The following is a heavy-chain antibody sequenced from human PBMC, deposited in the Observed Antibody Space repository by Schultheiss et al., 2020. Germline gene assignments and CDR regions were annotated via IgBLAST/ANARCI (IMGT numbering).Heavy chain of an antibody. Sequence: GGSLRLSCAASGFTFSSYSMNWVRQAPGKGLEWVAVISYDGSNKYYADSVKGRFTISRDNSKNTLYLQMNSLRAEDTAVYYCARDPRPIVSHWFDPWGQGTLVTLSS. CDR1: GFTFSSYS. V-gene: IGHV3-30*03. CDR2: ISYDGSNK. CDR3: ARDPRPIVSHWFDP. J-gene: IGHJ5*02. D-gene: IGHD3-16*02.